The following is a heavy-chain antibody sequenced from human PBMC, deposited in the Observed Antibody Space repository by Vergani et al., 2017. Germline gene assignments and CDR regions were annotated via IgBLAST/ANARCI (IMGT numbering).Heavy chain of an antibody. CDR2: IIPIFGTA. Sequence: QVQLVQSGAEVKKPGSSVKVSCKASGGTFSSYAISWVRQAPGQGLEWMGRIIPIFGTANYAQKFQGRVTITADVSTSTAYMGLSSLRSEDTAVYYCARPENYEYVCDTKQQGEWYFDYWGQGTLVTVSS. CDR1: GGTFSSYA. D-gene: IGHD3-16*01. V-gene: IGHV1-69*13. CDR3: ARPENYEYVCDTKQQGEWYFDY. J-gene: IGHJ4*02.